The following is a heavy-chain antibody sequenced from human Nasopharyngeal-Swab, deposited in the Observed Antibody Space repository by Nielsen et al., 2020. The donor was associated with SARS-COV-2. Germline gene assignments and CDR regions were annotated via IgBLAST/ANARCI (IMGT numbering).Heavy chain of an antibody. CDR2: IKSKTDGGTT. D-gene: IGHD2-21*02. J-gene: IGHJ6*02. V-gene: IGHV3-15*01. CDR3: TTDLAYCGGDCYSPYYYGMDV. Sequence: WIRQPPGKGLEWVGRIKSKTDGGTTDYAAPVKGRFTISRDDSKNTLYLQMNSLKTEDTAVYYCTTDLAYCGGDCYSPYYYGMDVGGQGTTVTVSS.